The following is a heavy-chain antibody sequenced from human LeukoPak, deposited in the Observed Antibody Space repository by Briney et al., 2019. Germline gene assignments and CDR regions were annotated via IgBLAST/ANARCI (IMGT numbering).Heavy chain of an antibody. Sequence: GGSLTLSCAVSGFTFSHYYMSWIRQAPGKGLEWVSYISSSGSTIYYADSVEGRITLSRDNAKSSLYLQMNTPRAEDTAVYHCAREKGGTDTAMLKYYYYGMDIWGQGTTVTVSS. J-gene: IGHJ6*02. D-gene: IGHD5-18*01. CDR2: ISSSGSTI. CDR1: GFTFSHYY. V-gene: IGHV3-11*01. CDR3: AREKGGTDTAMLKYYYYGMDI.